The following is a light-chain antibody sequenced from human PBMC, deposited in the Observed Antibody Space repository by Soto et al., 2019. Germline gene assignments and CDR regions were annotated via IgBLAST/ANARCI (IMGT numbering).Light chain of an antibody. V-gene: IGKV4-1*01. CDR1: QSVLENSDNRTY. J-gene: IGKJ1*01. Sequence: DIVMTQSQDSLAGSLGARAILNCKASQSVLENSDNRTYLAWYQQKSGQPPRLIIYWAFSRNSGVPDRFSGSGSGTDFTLTISSLQAEDAAVYFCQQYYSSPQAFGQGTKVEIK. CDR2: WAF. CDR3: QQYYSSPQA.